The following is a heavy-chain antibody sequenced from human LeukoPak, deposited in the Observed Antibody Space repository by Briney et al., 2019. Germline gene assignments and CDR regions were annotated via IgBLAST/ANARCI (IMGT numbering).Heavy chain of an antibody. J-gene: IGHJ5*02. V-gene: IGHV3-23*01. CDR2: ISDTGVTT. CDR1: GFTFSIYG. D-gene: IGHD1-26*01. Sequence: GGTLRLSCEASGFTFSIYGMSWVRQAPGKGLEWVASISDTGVTTYYADAVKGRFTISRDNSRYTVSLQMNSLRAEDTAVYYCAKDFLGGSYDWFDPWGQGTLVTVSS. CDR3: AKDFLGGSYDWFDP.